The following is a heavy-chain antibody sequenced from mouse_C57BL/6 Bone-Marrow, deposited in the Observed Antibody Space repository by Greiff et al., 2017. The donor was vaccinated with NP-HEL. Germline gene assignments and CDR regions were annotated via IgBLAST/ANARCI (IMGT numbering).Heavy chain of an antibody. CDR2: IYPRSGNT. J-gene: IGHJ3*01. CDR1: GYTFTSYG. D-gene: IGHD3-2*02. V-gene: IGHV1-81*01. CDR3: ARRQLRLLAWFAY. Sequence: VQLKESGAELARPGASVKLSCKASGYTFTSYGISWVKQRTGQGLEWIGEIYPRSGNTYYNEKFKGKATLTADKSSSTAYMELRSLTSEDSAVYFCARRQLRLLAWFAYWGQGTLVTVSA.